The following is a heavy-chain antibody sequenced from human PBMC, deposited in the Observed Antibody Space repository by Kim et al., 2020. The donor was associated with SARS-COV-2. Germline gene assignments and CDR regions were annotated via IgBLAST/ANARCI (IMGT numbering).Heavy chain of an antibody. V-gene: IGHV3-21*01. CDR3: ARDSSSWYRGYYGMDV. CDR1: GVTFSSYS. J-gene: IGHJ6*02. Sequence: GGYLRLSCAASGVTFSSYSMNWVRQAPGKGLEWVSSISSSSSYIYYADSVKGRFTISRDNAKKSLYLQMNSLRAEDTAVYYCARDSSSWYRGYYGMDVWGQGTTVTFSS. D-gene: IGHD6-13*01. CDR2: ISSSSSYI.